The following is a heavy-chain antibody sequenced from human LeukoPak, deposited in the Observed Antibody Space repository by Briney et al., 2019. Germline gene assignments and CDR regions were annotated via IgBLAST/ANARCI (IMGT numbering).Heavy chain of an antibody. CDR1: GFTFDDYA. Sequence: GRSLRLSCAASGFTFDDYAMHWVRQAPGKGLEWVSGISWNSGSIGYADSVKGRFTISRDNAKNSLYLQMNSLRAEDTALYYCAKDIRGYSVYDYWAHYYYGMDVWGQGTTVTVSS. CDR2: ISWNSGSI. V-gene: IGHV3-9*01. J-gene: IGHJ6*02. CDR3: AKDIRGYSVYDYWAHYYYGMDV. D-gene: IGHD5/OR15-5a*01.